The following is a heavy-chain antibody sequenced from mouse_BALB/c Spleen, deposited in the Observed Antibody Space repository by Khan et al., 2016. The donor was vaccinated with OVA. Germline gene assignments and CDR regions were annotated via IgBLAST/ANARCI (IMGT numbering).Heavy chain of an antibody. J-gene: IGHJ2*01. V-gene: IGHV14-3*02. Sequence: VRLQQSGAELVKSGATVTLSCTASGLNITDTYMHWLKQWPEQGLEWIGRIDPQTGNTKYDPNFQGKATITADTSSNTAYLQLSSLTAEDTAAYYCARRARKWGQGTTLTVSS. CDR2: IDPQTGNT. CDR1: GLNITDTY. CDR3: ARRARK. D-gene: IGHD3-3*01.